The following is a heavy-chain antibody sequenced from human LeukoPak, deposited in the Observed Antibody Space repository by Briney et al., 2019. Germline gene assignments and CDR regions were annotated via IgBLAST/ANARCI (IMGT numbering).Heavy chain of an antibody. Sequence: GRSLRLSCAASGFTVSSNYMSWVRQAPGKGLEWVSVIYSGGSTYYADSVKGRFTISRDNSKNTLYLQMNSLRAEDTAVYYCARVDDSSGYYWYFDLWGRSTLVTVSS. V-gene: IGHV3-53*01. CDR2: IYSGGST. D-gene: IGHD3-22*01. CDR1: GFTVSSNY. J-gene: IGHJ2*01. CDR3: ARVDDSSGYYWYFDL.